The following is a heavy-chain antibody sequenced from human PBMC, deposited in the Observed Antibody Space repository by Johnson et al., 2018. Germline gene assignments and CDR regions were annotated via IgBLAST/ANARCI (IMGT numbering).Heavy chain of an antibody. J-gene: IGHJ6*04. CDR2: IFYTGAT. D-gene: IGHD2-8*01. V-gene: IGHV4-59*01. CDR1: GGSITTYY. CDR3: ARGGSCTNGVCQTWVDV. Sequence: QVQLQESGPGLVKPSEPLSLTCTISGGSITTYYLTWIRQPPGGGLAWIGYIFYTGATNSNPSLKSRVPMSVDTSNNQFSLRLSSVTAADTAVYYCARGGSCTNGVCQTWVDVWCKGTTVTVSS.